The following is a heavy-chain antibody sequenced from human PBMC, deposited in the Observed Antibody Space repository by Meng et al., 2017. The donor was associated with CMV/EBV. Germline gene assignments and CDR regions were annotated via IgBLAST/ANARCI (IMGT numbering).Heavy chain of an antibody. D-gene: IGHD2-15*01. CDR1: RYTFTGYY. CDR2: INPNNGGT. V-gene: IGHV1-2*02. CDR3: ARVDIVAAGFHYGMDV. Sequence: ASVKVSCKASRYTFTGYYIHWVRQAPGQGLEWMGWINPNNGGTNYTQKFQGRVTMTRDTSISTAYMELTRLRYVDTAVYYCARVDIVAAGFHYGMDVWGQGTTVTVSS. J-gene: IGHJ6*02.